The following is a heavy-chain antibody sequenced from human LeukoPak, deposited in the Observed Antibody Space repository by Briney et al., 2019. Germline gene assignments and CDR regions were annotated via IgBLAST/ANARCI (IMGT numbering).Heavy chain of an antibody. D-gene: IGHD3-22*01. J-gene: IGHJ4*02. V-gene: IGHV4-39*01. Sequence: SENLSLTCTVSGGSISSSSYYWGWIRQPPGKGLEWIGSIYYSGSTYYNPSLKSRVTISVDTSKNQFSLKLSSVTAADTAVYYCARHRAGGTMIVEGGVDYWGQGTLVTVSS. CDR2: IYYSGST. CDR3: ARHRAGGTMIVEGGVDY. CDR1: GGSISSSSYY.